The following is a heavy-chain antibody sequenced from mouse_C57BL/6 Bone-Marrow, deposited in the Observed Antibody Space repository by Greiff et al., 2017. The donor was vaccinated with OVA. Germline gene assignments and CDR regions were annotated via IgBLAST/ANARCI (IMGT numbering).Heavy chain of an antibody. CDR1: GFSLTSYA. J-gene: IGHJ4*01. D-gene: IGHD2-3*01. V-gene: IGHV2-9-1*01. CDR3: ARRHGYYPFYYAMDY. CDR2: IWTGGGT. Sequence: VKLMESGPGLVAPSQSLSITCTVSGFSLTSYAISWVRQPPGKGLEWLGVIWTGGGTNYNSALKSRLSISKDNSKSQVFLKMNSLQTDDTARYYCARRHGYYPFYYAMDYWGQGTSVTVSS.